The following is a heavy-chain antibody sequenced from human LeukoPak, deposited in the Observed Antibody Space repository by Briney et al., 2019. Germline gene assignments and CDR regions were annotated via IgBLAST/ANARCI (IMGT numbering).Heavy chain of an antibody. J-gene: IGHJ6*03. CDR1: GHTLTALP. CDR2: FDPHDDET. Sequence: ASVKVSCKVSGHTLTALPMHWVRQAPGKGLEWMGSFDPHDDETIYARNFLGRVTMTEDTSTNTAFMELTDLRSEDTAVYYCAAFDDSWSGYFCSSPYYYYVDVWGGGTTVTVSS. D-gene: IGHD3-3*01. V-gene: IGHV1-24*01. CDR3: AAFDDSWSGYFCSSPYYYYVDV.